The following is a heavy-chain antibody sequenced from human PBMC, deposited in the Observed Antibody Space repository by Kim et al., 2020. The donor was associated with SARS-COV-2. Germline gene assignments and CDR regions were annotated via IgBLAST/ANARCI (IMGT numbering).Heavy chain of an antibody. CDR3: VRGTAAPGTAY. V-gene: IGHV3-7*03. Sequence: GGSLRLYCAASGFSFSNYWMNWVRQAPGKGLEWVANINQDGSEKYYVDSVKGRFTISRDNAKNSLYLQMNSLRVDDTALYYCVRGTAAPGTAYWGQGSLV. D-gene: IGHD6-13*01. CDR2: INQDGSEK. J-gene: IGHJ4*02. CDR1: GFSFSNYW.